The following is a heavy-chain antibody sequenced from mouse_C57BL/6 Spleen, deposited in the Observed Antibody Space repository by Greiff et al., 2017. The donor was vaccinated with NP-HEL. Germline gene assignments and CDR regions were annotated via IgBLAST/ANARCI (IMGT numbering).Heavy chain of an antibody. CDR2: IYPGSGST. V-gene: IGHV1-55*01. CDR1: GYTFTSYW. D-gene: IGHD1-1*01. CDR3: AREGLTGPGYFDY. J-gene: IGHJ2*01. Sequence: QVHVKQPGAELVKPGASVKMSCKASGYTFTSYWITWVKQRPGQGLEWIGDIYPGSGSTNYNEKFKSKATLTVDTSSSTAYMQLSSLTSEDSAVYYCAREGLTGPGYFDYWGQGTTLTVSS.